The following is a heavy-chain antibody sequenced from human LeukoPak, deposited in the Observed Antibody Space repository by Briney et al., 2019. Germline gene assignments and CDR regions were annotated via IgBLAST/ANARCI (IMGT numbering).Heavy chain of an antibody. J-gene: IGHJ4*02. CDR3: ATGGHSVSNPSNY. Sequence: ASVKVSCKVFGGSFSSYAINWVRQAPGQGLEWMGRIIPMLGTVNYAQKFQGRVTIIADKFTSTAYMELSSLRSEDTAVYYCATGGHSVSNPSNYWGQGTLVTVSS. CDR1: GGSFSSYA. D-gene: IGHD2-15*01. CDR2: IIPMLGTV. V-gene: IGHV1-69*04.